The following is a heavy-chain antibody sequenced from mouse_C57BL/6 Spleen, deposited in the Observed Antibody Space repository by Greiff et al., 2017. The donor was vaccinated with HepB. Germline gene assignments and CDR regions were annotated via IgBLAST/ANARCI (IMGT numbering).Heavy chain of an antibody. Sequence: EVKLQESGPGLVKPSQSLSLTCSVTGYSITSGYYWNWIRQFPGNKLEWMGYISYDGSNNYNPSLKNRISITRDTSKNQFFLKLNSVTTEDTATYYCARDRDDGYSWFAYWGQGTLVTVSA. V-gene: IGHV3-6*01. CDR3: ARDRDDGYSWFAY. D-gene: IGHD2-3*01. CDR2: ISYDGSN. CDR1: GYSITSGYY. J-gene: IGHJ3*01.